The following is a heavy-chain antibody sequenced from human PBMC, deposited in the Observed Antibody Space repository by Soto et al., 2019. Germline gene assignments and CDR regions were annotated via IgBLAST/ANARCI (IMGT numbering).Heavy chain of an antibody. Sequence: SGPTLVNPTQTLRLTCTFSGFSLSTGGMGVGWIRQPPGKALEWLALIYWDGDRRYSPSLMNRLTIAKDTSKNQVVLTMTNMDPVDTATYYCVHSRCGGDCLQSYSSHYYYGMDIWGQGTTVTVS. CDR1: GFSLSTGGMG. CDR3: VHSRCGGDCLQSYSSHYYYGMDI. V-gene: IGHV2-5*02. D-gene: IGHD2-21*02. CDR2: IYWDGDR. J-gene: IGHJ6*02.